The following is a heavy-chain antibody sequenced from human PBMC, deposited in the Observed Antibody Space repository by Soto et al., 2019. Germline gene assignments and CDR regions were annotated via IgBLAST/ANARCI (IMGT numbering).Heavy chain of an antibody. D-gene: IGHD3-10*01. V-gene: IGHV2-70*01. CDR1: GFSLSTSGMC. CDR3: ARTQEGSQLRFLDY. J-gene: IGHJ4*02. Sequence: PTLVNPTQTLTLTCTFSGFSLSTSGMCVSWIRQPPGKALEWLALIDWDDDKYYSTSLKTRLTISKDTSKNQVVLTMTNMDPVDTATYYCARTQEGSQLRFLDYWGQGTLVTVSS. CDR2: IDWDDDK.